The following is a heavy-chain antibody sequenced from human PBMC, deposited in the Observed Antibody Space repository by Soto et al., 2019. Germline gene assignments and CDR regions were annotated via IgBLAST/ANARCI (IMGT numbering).Heavy chain of an antibody. CDR3: AKDPRYFDP. Sequence: GGSLRLSCAAPGFTFSTYSMNWVRQAPGKGLEWVSSISSSSTIYYADSVKGRFTISRDNVQNSLYLQMHSLRAEDTAIYYCAKDPRYFDPWGQGTLVTVSS. D-gene: IGHD1-1*01. V-gene: IGHV3-48*01. J-gene: IGHJ5*02. CDR2: ISSSSTI. CDR1: GFTFSTYS.